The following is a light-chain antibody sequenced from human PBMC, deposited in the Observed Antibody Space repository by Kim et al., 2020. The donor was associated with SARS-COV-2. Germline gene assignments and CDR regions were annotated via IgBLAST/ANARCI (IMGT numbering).Light chain of an antibody. CDR1: QIISSY. V-gene: IGKV1-39*01. CDR3: QQSYSIPIT. CDR2: ATS. Sequence: DIQMTQSPSSLSASVGDRVTITCRASQIISSYLNWYQQKPGKAPKLLIYATSSLQSGVPSRFSGSGSGTDFTLTISSLQPEDFATYYCQQSYSIPITFGQGTRLEIK. J-gene: IGKJ5*01.